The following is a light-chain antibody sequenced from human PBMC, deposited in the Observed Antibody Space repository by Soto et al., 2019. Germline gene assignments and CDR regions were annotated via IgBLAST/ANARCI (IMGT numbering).Light chain of an antibody. Sequence: QSVLTQPASVPGSPGQSITISCTGTSSDVGGYRFVSWYQQHPGKAPKLMIYEVSNRPSGVSNRFSGSKAGNTASLTISGLQAEDEADYYCISYTSSNTRVFGGGTKVTVL. V-gene: IGLV2-14*01. CDR2: EVS. J-gene: IGLJ2*01. CDR3: ISYTSSNTRV. CDR1: SSDVGGYRF.